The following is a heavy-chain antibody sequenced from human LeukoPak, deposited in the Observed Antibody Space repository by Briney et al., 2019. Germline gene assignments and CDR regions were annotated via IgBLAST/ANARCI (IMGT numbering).Heavy chain of an antibody. J-gene: IGHJ4*02. CDR1: GGSISSSSYY. V-gene: IGHV4-39*01. D-gene: IGHD3-9*01. CDR3: ARGVYDILTWYY. CDR2: IYYSGST. Sequence: SETLSLTCTVSGGSISSSSYYWGWIRQPPGKGLEWIGSIYYSGSTYYNPSLKSRVTISVDTSKNQFSLKLSSVTAADTAVYYCARGVYDILTWYYWGQGTLVTVSS.